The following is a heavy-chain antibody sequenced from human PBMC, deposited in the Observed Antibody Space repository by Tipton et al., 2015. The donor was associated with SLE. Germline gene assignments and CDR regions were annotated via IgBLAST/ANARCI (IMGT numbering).Heavy chain of an antibody. V-gene: IGHV4-39*07. CDR1: GGSISSSSYY. CDR3: ARDEYRYDGTGYHLLGHFDF. Sequence: TLPLTCTVSGGSISSSSYYWGWIRQPPGKGLEWIGNIYYTGNTFYNPSLKSRVTISLDTSKNQFSLKLSSVTAADTAVYYCARDEYRYDGTGYHLLGHFDFWGQGTLVTVSS. J-gene: IGHJ4*02. D-gene: IGHD3-22*01. CDR2: IYYTGNT.